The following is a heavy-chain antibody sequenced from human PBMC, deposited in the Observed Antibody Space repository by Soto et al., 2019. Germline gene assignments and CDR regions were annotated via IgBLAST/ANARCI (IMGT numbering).Heavy chain of an antibody. D-gene: IGHD5-18*01. Sequence: SETLSLTCTVSGGSISSYYWSWIRQPPGKGLEWIGYIYYSGSTNYNPSLKSRVTISVDTPKNQFSLKLSSVTAADTAVYYCASSTRIQLWPGPYFDYWGQGTLVTVSS. V-gene: IGHV4-59*12. CDR1: GGSISSYY. CDR3: ASSTRIQLWPGPYFDY. J-gene: IGHJ4*02. CDR2: IYYSGST.